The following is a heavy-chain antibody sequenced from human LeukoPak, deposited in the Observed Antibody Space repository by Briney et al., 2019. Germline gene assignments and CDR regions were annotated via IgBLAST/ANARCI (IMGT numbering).Heavy chain of an antibody. CDR1: GGPISSYY. CDR3: ARVANYYDSSGYSTVFDY. J-gene: IGHJ4*02. CDR2: IYTSGST. D-gene: IGHD3-22*01. V-gene: IGHV4-4*07. Sequence: PSETLSLTCTVSGGPISSYYWSWIRQPAGKGLEWIGRIYTSGSTNCNPSLKSRVTMSVDTSKNQFSLKLSSVTAADTAVYYCARVANYYDSSGYSTVFDYWGQGTLVTVSS.